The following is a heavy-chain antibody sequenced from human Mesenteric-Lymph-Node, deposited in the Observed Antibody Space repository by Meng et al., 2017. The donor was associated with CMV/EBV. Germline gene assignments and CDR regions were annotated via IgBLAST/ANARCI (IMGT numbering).Heavy chain of an antibody. CDR2: ISGSGGST. CDR3: ARRVHCFDY. V-gene: IGHV3-23*01. D-gene: IGHD3-3*01. J-gene: IGHJ4*02. Sequence: GGSLRLSCTASGFTFSSYAMSWVRQAPGKGLEWVSAISGSGGSTYYADSVKGRFTISRDNSKSTVYLQMNDLRAEDTAVYYCARRVHCFDYWGQGTLVTVSS. CDR1: GFTFSSYA.